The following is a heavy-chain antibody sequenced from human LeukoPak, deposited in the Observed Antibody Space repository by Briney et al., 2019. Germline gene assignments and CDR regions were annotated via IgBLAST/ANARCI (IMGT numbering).Heavy chain of an antibody. CDR2: ISTSGST. V-gene: IGHV4-4*07. D-gene: IGHD3-22*01. Sequence: SETLSLTCTVSGGSISSFFRSWIRQPAGKELEWIGRISTSGSTNYNPSLKSRVTMSVDTSKNLFSLKLSSVTAADTAVYYCASEYYYDTSGYYSLAYWGQGTLVTVSS. CDR1: GGSISSFF. CDR3: ASEYYYDTSGYYSLAY. J-gene: IGHJ4*02.